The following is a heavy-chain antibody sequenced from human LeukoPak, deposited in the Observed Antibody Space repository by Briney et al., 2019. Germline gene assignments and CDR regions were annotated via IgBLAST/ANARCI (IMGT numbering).Heavy chain of an antibody. CDR3: ARDRYYDSSGPSDY. CDR2: IYSGGST. V-gene: IGHV3-66*01. J-gene: IGHJ4*02. CDR1: GFTVSSNY. D-gene: IGHD3-22*01. Sequence: PGGSLRLSCAASGFTVSSNYMSWVRQAPGKGLEWVSVIYSGGSTYYADSVKGRFTISRDNSKNTLYLQMNSLRAEDTAMYYCARDRYYDSSGPSDYWGQGTLVTVSS.